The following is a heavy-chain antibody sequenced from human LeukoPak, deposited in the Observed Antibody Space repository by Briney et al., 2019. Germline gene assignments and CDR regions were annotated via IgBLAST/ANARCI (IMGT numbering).Heavy chain of an antibody. D-gene: IGHD6-6*01. V-gene: IGHV3-21*01. CDR2: ISSSSSFI. Sequence: GGSLRLSCAASGFTFSSYSMNWVRQAPGKGLEWVSSISSSSSFIYYADSVKGRFTISRDNAKNSLYLQMNSLRAEDTAVYYCARDRGSSSSPLRGDWGQGTLVTVSS. J-gene: IGHJ4*02. CDR3: ARDRGSSSSPLRGD. CDR1: GFTFSSYS.